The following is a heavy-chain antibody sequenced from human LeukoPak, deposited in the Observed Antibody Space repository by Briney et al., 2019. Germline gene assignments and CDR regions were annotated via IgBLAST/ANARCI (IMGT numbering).Heavy chain of an antibody. CDR2: ISVGSTYI. CDR1: GFTFSTYT. D-gene: IGHD4-11*01. CDR3: ARGLQYHEPLYFDS. V-gene: IGHV3-21*06. J-gene: IGHJ4*02. Sequence: GGSLRLSCAASGFTFSTYTMNWVRLAPGKGLEWVSSISVGSTYISYPDSVKGRFTISRDNAKNSLYLQVNSLRDEDSAVYYCARGLQYHEPLYFDSWGQGTLVTVSS.